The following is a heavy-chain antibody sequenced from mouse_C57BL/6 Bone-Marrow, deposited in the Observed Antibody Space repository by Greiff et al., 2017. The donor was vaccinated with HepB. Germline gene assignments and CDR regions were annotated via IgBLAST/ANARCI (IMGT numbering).Heavy chain of an antibody. Sequence: EVKLQESGAELVRPGSSVKMSCKTSGYTFTSYGINWVKQRPGQGLEWIGYIYIGNGYTEYNEKFKGKATLTSDTSSSTAYMQLSSLTSEDSAIYFCAVIYYYGSSYAMDYWGQGTSVTVSS. J-gene: IGHJ4*01. CDR1: GYTFTSYG. D-gene: IGHD1-1*01. CDR3: AVIYYYGSSYAMDY. CDR2: IYIGNGYT. V-gene: IGHV1-58*01.